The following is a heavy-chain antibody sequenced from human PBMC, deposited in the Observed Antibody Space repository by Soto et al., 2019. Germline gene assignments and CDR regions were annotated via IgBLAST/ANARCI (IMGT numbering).Heavy chain of an antibody. V-gene: IGHV4-34*01. CDR3: AREAWLSWFDP. D-gene: IGHD3-10*01. CDR1: GGSFSGYY. Sequence: QVQLQQWGAGLLKPSETLSLTCAVYGGSFSGYYWSWIGQPQGKGLEWIGEINHSGSTNYNPSLKSRVTISVDTSKNQFSLKLSSVTAADTAVYYCAREAWLSWFDPWGQGTLVTVSS. J-gene: IGHJ5*02. CDR2: INHSGST.